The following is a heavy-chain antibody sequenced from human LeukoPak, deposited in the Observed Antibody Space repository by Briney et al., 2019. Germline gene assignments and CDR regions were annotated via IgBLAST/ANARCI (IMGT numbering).Heavy chain of an antibody. Sequence: ASVKVSCKASGYTFTSYAMNWVRQAPGQGLEWMGWINTNTGNPTYAQGFTGRFVFSLDTSVSTAYLQISSLKAEDTAVYYCARGLTPGYSSGWYEFNWGQGTLVIVSA. D-gene: IGHD6-19*01. V-gene: IGHV7-4-1*02. CDR2: INTNTGNP. J-gene: IGHJ4*02. CDR1: GYTFTSYA. CDR3: ARGLTPGYSSGWYEFN.